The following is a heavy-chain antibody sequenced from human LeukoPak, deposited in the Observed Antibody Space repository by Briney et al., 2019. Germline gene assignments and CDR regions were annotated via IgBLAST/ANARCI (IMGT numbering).Heavy chain of an antibody. CDR1: GFTFSSYR. V-gene: IGHV3-21*01. J-gene: IGHJ3*02. CDR2: ISSSSSYI. Sequence: GGSLRLSCAASGFTFSSYRMNWVRQAPGKGLEWVSSISSSSSYIYYADSVKGRFTISRDNAKNSLYLQMNSLRAEDTAVYYCARAVLFGGDDDAFDIWGQGTMVTVSS. CDR3: ARAVLFGGDDDAFDI. D-gene: IGHD2-21*02.